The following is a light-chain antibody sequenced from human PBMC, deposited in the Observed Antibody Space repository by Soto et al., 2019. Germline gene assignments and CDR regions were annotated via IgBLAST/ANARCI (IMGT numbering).Light chain of an antibody. CDR1: QSIGRF. Sequence: DIQMTQSPSSLSASVGDRVTITCRTSQSIGRFLNWYQQRPGTAPKLLIYAASSLQSGVPSRFSGSGSGTEFTLTINNLQPEDFATYYCQQSYIFPIYTFRPGTRLEI. V-gene: IGKV1-39*01. CDR2: AAS. J-gene: IGKJ2*01. CDR3: QQSYIFPIYT.